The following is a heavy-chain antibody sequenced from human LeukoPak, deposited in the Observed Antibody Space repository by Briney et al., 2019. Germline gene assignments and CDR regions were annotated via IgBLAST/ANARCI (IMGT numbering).Heavy chain of an antibody. CDR1: GFTFSTYW. J-gene: IGHJ4*02. CDR2: ISGGSGTTYYA. Sequence: PGGSLRLSCAASGFTFSTYWMSWARQAPGKGLEWVSGISGGSGTTYYAYYADSVKGRFTISRDNSKNTLYLQMNSLRAEDTAVYYCAKFDEALTGYFGYWGQGTLVTVSS. CDR3: AKFDEALTGYFGY. D-gene: IGHD3-9*01. V-gene: IGHV3-23*01.